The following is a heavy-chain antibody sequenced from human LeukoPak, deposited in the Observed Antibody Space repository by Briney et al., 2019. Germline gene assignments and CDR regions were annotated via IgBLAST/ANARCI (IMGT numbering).Heavy chain of an antibody. V-gene: IGHV3-66*02. CDR2: ICSGGST. Sequence: GGSLRLSCAASGFTVSSNYMSWVRQAPGKGLEWVSVICSGGSTYYADSVKGRFTISRDNSKNTLYLQMNSLRAEDTAVYYCARDPWEMATITAFDIWGQGTMVTVSS. D-gene: IGHD5-24*01. J-gene: IGHJ3*02. CDR3: ARDPWEMATITAFDI. CDR1: GFTVSSNY.